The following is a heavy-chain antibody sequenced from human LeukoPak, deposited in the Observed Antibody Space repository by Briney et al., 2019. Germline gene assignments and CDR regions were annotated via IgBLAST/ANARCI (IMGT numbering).Heavy chain of an antibody. V-gene: IGHV3-30*18. Sequence: PGGSLRLSCAASGFTFSSYGMHWVRQAPGKGLEWVAVISYDGSHKDYPDSVKGRFTISRDNSKNTLYLQMNSLRAEDTAVYHCAKARPSHAFDIWGQGTMVTVSS. CDR1: GFTFSSYG. CDR3: AKARPSHAFDI. J-gene: IGHJ3*02. CDR2: ISYDGSHK.